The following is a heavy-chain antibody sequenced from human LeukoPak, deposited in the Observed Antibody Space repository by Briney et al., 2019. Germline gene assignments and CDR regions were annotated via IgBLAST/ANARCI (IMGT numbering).Heavy chain of an antibody. CDR3: ARSFMLLGDNFDY. Sequence: GGSLRLSCAASGFTFSNYAMHWVRQAPGRGLEWVAVISYDGSNKYYADSVKGRFTISRDSSKNTLYLQMNSLRVEDTAVYFCARSFMLLGDNFDYWAQGTLVTVSS. CDR2: ISYDGSNK. D-gene: IGHD2-8*01. V-gene: IGHV3-30*04. J-gene: IGHJ4*02. CDR1: GFTFSNYA.